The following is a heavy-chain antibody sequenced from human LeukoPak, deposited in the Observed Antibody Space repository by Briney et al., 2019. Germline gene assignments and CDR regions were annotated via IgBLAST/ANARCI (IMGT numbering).Heavy chain of an antibody. CDR2: ISGSGGRT. CDR3: AKDQGYSGYDPLDY. J-gene: IGHJ4*02. Sequence: AVGSLRLSCAASGFTFSSYAMSWVRQAPGKGLEWVSAISGSGGRTYYADSVKGRFTISRDNSKNTLYLQMNSLRAEDTAVYYCAKDQGYSGYDPLDYWGQGTLVTVSS. D-gene: IGHD5-12*01. CDR1: GFTFSSYA. V-gene: IGHV3-23*01.